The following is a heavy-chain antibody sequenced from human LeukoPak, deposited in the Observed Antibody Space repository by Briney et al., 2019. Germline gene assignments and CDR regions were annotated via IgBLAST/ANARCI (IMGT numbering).Heavy chain of an antibody. CDR2: ISSSSSTI. J-gene: IGHJ4*02. V-gene: IGHV3-48*01. Sequence: GGSLRPSCAASGLTFSNAWLSWVRQAPGQGLEWVSYISSSSSTIYYADSVKGRFTISRDNAKNSLYLQMNSLRAEDTAVYYCARDSGDVDTAMVTGWGFDYWGQGTLVTVSS. CDR3: ARDSGDVDTAMVTGWGFDY. D-gene: IGHD5-18*01. CDR1: GLTFSNAW.